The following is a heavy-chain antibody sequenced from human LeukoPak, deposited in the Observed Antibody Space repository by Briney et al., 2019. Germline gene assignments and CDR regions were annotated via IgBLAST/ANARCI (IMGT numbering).Heavy chain of an antibody. Sequence: PGGSLRLSCAASGFTFSSYGMHWVRQAPGKGLEWVAVISYDGSNKYYADSVKGRFTISRDNSKNTLYLQINSLRAEDTAVYYCAKDLDYDFWSGLGNWGQGTLVTVSS. J-gene: IGHJ4*02. CDR2: ISYDGSNK. CDR1: GFTFSSYG. CDR3: AKDLDYDFWSGLGN. D-gene: IGHD3-3*01. V-gene: IGHV3-30*18.